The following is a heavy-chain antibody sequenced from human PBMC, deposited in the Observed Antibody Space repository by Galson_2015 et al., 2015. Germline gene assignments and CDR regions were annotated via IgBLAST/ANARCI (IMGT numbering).Heavy chain of an antibody. CDR3: ARGQRGDLASLFEY. CDR2: TYYRSKWYN. V-gene: IGHV6-1*01. Sequence: CAVSGDTVSSDSAAWNWIRQSPSRGLEWLGRTYYRSKWYNDYAVSVESRITINPDTSKNQVSLHLNSVTPEDTAVYYCARGQRGDLASLFEYWGQGTLVTVSS. J-gene: IGHJ4*02. CDR1: GDTVSSDSAA. D-gene: IGHD7-27*01.